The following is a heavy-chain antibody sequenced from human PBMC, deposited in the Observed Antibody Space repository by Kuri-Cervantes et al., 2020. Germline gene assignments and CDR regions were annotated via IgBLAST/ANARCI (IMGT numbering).Heavy chain of an antibody. CDR1: GFTFSDYY. J-gene: IGHJ6*02. CDR3: ARTCSGGSCRYYYYGMDV. V-gene: IGHV3-11*04. Sequence: GESLKISCAASGFTFSDYYMSWIRQAPGRGLEWVSYISSSGSTIYYADSVKGRFTISRDNAKNSLYLQMNSLRAGDTAVYYCARTCSGGSCRYYYYGMDVWGQGTTVTVSS. CDR2: ISSSGSTI. D-gene: IGHD2-15*01.